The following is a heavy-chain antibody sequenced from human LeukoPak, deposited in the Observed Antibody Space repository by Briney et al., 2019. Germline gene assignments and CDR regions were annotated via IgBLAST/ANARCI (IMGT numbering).Heavy chain of an antibody. CDR3: ARHGRDIVATIQRGYYYYYYMDV. J-gene: IGHJ6*03. CDR2: IYTSGST. Sequence: SETLSLTCTVSGGSISSYYWSWIRQPPGKGLEWIGYIYTSGSTNHNPSLKSRVTISVDTSKNQFSLKLSSVTAADTAVYYCARHGRDIVATIQRGYYYYYYMDVWGKGTTVTVSS. CDR1: GGSISSYY. D-gene: IGHD5-12*01. V-gene: IGHV4-4*09.